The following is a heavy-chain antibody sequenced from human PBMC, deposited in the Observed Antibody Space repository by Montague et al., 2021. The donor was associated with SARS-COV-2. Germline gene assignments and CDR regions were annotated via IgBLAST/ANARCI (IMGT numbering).Heavy chain of an antibody. D-gene: IGHD2-8*01. CDR3: ARDDPYCTNGVCYTGNWFDP. V-gene: IGHV6-1*01. CDR2: TYYRSKWYN. Sequence: CAISGDSVASNSADWNWIRQSPSIGLEWLGRTYYRSKWYNDYAVSVKSRITINPDTSKNQFSLQLNSVTPEDTAVYYCARDDPYCTNGVCYTGNWFDPWGQGTLVTVSS. CDR1: GDSVASNSAD. J-gene: IGHJ5*02.